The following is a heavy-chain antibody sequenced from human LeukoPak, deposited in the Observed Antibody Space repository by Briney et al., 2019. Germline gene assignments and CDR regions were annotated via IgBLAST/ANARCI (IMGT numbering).Heavy chain of an antibody. J-gene: IGHJ4*02. Sequence: TSETLSLTCTVSGGSISSYYWSWIRQPPGKGLEWIGYIYYSGSTNYNPSLKSRVTISVDTSKNQFSLKLSSVTAADTAVYYCARALTNYGFWSAPEGYFDYWGQGTLVTVSS. CDR2: IYYSGST. V-gene: IGHV4-59*01. CDR3: ARALTNYGFWSAPEGYFDY. D-gene: IGHD3-3*01. CDR1: GGSISSYY.